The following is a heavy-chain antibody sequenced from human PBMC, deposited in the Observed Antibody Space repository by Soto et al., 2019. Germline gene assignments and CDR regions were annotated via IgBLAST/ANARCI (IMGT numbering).Heavy chain of an antibody. V-gene: IGHV3-74*01. CDR3: ARDLGKYDRHYFDN. D-gene: IGHD3-9*01. CDR2: INSDGGII. J-gene: IGHJ4*02. Sequence: EVQLVDSVGGLVQPGGSLRLSCVASRFSLSTYCMYWVRQAPGNGLMCVSRINSDGGIINYADSVKGRFTISRDNAKNTLYLQMNSLRVNDTAVYYCARDLGKYDRHYFDNWGQGTLVTVSS. CDR1: RFSLSTYC.